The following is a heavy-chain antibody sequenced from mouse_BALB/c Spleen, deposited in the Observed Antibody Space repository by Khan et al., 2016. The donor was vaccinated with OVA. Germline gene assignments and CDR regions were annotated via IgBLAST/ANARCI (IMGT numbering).Heavy chain of an antibody. CDR2: INTYTGEP. V-gene: IGHV9-3-1*01. CDR3: ASSSYWYFDV. Sequence: LVESGPELKKPGETVKISCKASGYTFTNYGMNWVKQTPGKGLKWMGWINTYTGEPTYADDFKGRFAYSLDTSASTAYLQINNLKNGDSATYFCASSSYWYFDVWGAGTTVTVSS. CDR1: GYTFTNYG. J-gene: IGHJ1*01. D-gene: IGHD1-1*01.